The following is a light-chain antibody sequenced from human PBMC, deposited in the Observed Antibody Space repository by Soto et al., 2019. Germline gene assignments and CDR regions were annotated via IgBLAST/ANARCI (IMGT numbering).Light chain of an antibody. CDR2: GST. V-gene: IGLV1-40*01. Sequence: QSVLTQPPSVSGAPGQTVTMSCTGSSSNFGAGYDVHWYQQLPGTAPKLLIYGSTNRPSGVPARFSGSKSDTSASLAITGLQAEDEADYYCAAWDDSLSGSYVFGTGTKLTVL. CDR3: AAWDDSLSGSYV. J-gene: IGLJ1*01. CDR1: SSNFGAGYD.